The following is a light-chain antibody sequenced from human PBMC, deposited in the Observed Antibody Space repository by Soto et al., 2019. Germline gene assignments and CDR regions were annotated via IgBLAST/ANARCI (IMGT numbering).Light chain of an antibody. CDR1: QRVDRW. CDR2: KAS. J-gene: IGKJ1*01. CDR3: QHYNSCSEA. Sequence: DIQITQSPATLSASVGDRVTITCRASQRVDRWLAWYQQKPGKAPKLLIYKASTLKSGVPSRFSGSGSGTEFTLTISSLQPDDFATYYCQHYNSCSEAFGQGTKVDI. V-gene: IGKV1-5*03.